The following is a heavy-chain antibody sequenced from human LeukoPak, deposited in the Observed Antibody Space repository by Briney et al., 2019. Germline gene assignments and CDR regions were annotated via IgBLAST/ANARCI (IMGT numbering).Heavy chain of an antibody. CDR3: ARDGSGSYLPFDI. J-gene: IGHJ3*02. V-gene: IGHV4-30-4*07. CDR1: GGSISSGSYY. CDR2: IYYSGST. Sequence: SQTLSLTCTVSGGSISSGSYYWSWIRQPAGKGLEWIGYIYYSGSTYYNPSLKSRVSISIDTSKNQFSLKLSSVTAADTAVYYCARDGSGSYLPFDIWGQGTMVTVSS. D-gene: IGHD3-10*01.